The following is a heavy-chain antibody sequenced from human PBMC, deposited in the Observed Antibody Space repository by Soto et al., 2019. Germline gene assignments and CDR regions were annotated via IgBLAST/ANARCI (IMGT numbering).Heavy chain of an antibody. V-gene: IGHV1-18*01. Sequence: QVQLVQSGAEVKKPGASVKVSCKASGYTFTSYGISWLRQAPGQGLEWMGWISAYNGNTNYAQKLQGSVTMTTDTSTRTAYMELRSLRSDDTAVYYCARDIVVVPAAAGTRMDVWGQGTTVTVSS. CDR3: ARDIVVVPAAAGTRMDV. CDR1: GYTFTSYG. J-gene: IGHJ6*02. CDR2: ISAYNGNT. D-gene: IGHD2-2*01.